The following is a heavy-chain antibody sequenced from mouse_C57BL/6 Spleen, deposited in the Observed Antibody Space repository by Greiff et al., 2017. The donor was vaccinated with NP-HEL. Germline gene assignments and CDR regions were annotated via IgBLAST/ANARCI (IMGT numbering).Heavy chain of an antibody. CDR3: AREDYYGSSSPFAY. CDR2: INPNNGGT. Sequence: VQLQQSGPELVKPGASVKISCKASGYTFTDYYMNWVKQSHGKSLEWIGDINPNNGGTSYNQKFKGKATLTVDKSSSTAYMELRSLTSEDSAVYYCAREDYYGSSSPFAYWGQGTLDTVSA. D-gene: IGHD1-1*01. J-gene: IGHJ3*01. CDR1: GYTFTDYY. V-gene: IGHV1-26*01.